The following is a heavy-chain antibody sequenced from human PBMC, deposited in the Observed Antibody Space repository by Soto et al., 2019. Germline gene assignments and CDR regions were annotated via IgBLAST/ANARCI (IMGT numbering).Heavy chain of an antibody. CDR1: GYTVTSYV. J-gene: IGHJ4*02. D-gene: IGHD3-16*02. Sequence: ASVKVPCNASGYTVTSYVISWVRQAPGQGLEGMGSIIAYNGNTNYSQKFQGRVTITTDISRSTAYIELRRLRYDVTAVYSCASGVPYDSVWGSYRYFDYWGQGTLVTVSS. CDR2: IIAYNGNT. CDR3: ASGVPYDSVWGSYRYFDY. V-gene: IGHV1-18*04.